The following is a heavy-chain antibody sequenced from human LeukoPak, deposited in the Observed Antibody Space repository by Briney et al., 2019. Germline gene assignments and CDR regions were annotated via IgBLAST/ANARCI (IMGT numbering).Heavy chain of an antibody. CDR1: GDSVSSNSAA. V-gene: IGHV6-1*01. J-gene: IGHJ5*02. CDR2: TYYRSKWYN. D-gene: IGHD6-13*01. CDR3: ARGPDSNSWYPFRSHGWFDP. Sequence: SQTLSLTCVISGDSVSSNSAAWNWIRQSPSRGLEWLGRTYYRSKWYNDYAVSVKSRITINPDTSKNQFSLQLNSVTPEDTAVYYCARGPDSNSWYPFRSHGWFDPWGQGTLVTVSS.